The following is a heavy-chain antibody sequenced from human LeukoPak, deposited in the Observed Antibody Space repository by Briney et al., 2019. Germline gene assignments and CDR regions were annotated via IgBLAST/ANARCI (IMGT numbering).Heavy chain of an antibody. J-gene: IGHJ3*02. V-gene: IGHV1-2*04. CDR3: ARELAIDAFDI. CDR1: GYTFSDYY. Sequence: ASVKVSCKASGYTFSDYYMHWVRQAPGQGLEWMGWINPNSGGTNYAQKFQGWVTMTRDTSITTAYMELSRLRSDDTAVYYCARELAIDAFDIWGQGTMVTVSS. CDR2: INPNSGGT.